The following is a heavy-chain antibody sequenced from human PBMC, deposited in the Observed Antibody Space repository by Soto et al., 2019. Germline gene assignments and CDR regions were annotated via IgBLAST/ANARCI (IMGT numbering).Heavy chain of an antibody. D-gene: IGHD3-10*01. CDR1: GYTFTGYY. CDR3: ARSPPRSTYYYGSGSYSLDY. Sequence: GXSVKVSFKASGYTFTGYYMHWVRQAPGQGLEWMGWINPNSGGTNYAQKFQGRVTMTRDTSISTAYMELSRLRSDDTAVYYCARSPPRSTYYYGSGSYSLDYWGQGTLVTVSS. CDR2: INPNSGGT. J-gene: IGHJ4*02. V-gene: IGHV1-2*02.